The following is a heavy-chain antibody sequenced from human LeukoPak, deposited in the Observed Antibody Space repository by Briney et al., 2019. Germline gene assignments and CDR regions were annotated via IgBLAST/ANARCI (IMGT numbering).Heavy chain of an antibody. CDR3: ARVALEGVSAYYFDY. CDR2: IYTSGST. J-gene: IGHJ4*02. D-gene: IGHD3-22*01. V-gene: IGHV4-4*07. CDR1: GGSISSYY. Sequence: PSETLALTCTVSGGSISSYYWSWIRQPDGKGLEWIGRIYTSGSTNYNPSLKSRVTMSVDTSKNQFSLKLSSVTAADTAVYYCARVALEGVSAYYFDYWGQGTLVTVPS.